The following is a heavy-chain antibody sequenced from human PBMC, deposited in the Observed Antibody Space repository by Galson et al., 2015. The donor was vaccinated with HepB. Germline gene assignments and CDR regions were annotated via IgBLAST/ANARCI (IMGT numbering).Heavy chain of an antibody. J-gene: IGHJ4*02. CDR2: ISSSGTTI. V-gene: IGHV3-48*01. Sequence: SLRLSCAASGFTFSNYSMNWVRQAPGKGLEWVSYISSSGTTIYYADSVKGRFTISRDDARNSLYLQMTSLRADDTAVYYCARDPPLGTPFDFWGQGTLVTVSS. D-gene: IGHD7-27*01. CDR3: ARDPPLGTPFDF. CDR1: GFTFSNYS.